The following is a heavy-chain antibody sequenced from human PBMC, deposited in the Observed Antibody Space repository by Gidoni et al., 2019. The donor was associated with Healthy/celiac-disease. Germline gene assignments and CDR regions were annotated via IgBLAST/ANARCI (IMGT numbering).Heavy chain of an antibody. Sequence: EVQLVESGGGLVQPGGSLRLSCAASGFTFSSYWMSWVRQAPGKGLEWVANIKQDGSEKYYVDSVKGRFTISRDNAKNSLYLQMNSLRAEDTAVYYCARWGYCSSTSCYSDYYYGMDVWGQGTTVTVSS. CDR1: GFTFSSYW. CDR3: ARWGYCSSTSCYSDYYYGMDV. D-gene: IGHD2-2*01. V-gene: IGHV3-7*03. J-gene: IGHJ6*02. CDR2: IKQDGSEK.